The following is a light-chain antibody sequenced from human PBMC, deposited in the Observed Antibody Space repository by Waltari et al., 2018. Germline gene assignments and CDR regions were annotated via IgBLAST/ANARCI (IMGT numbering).Light chain of an antibody. CDR2: AAS. CDR1: QGISRF. Sequence: DIQLTQSPSFLSASVGDRVTITCRASQGISRFLAWYQQKPGKAPKLLIYAASTLQSGVPSRFSGSGAGKEFTLTISSLQPEDSATYDCQQQLHSSLVTFGGGTKVEV. CDR3: QQQLHSSLVT. V-gene: IGKV1-9*01. J-gene: IGKJ4*01.